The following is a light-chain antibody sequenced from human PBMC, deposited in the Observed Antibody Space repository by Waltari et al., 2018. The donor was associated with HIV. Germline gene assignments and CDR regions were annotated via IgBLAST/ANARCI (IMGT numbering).Light chain of an antibody. Sequence: DIQMTQSPSTLSASVGDRVTITCRASQSISSWLAWYQQKPGKAPKLLFQKASTLETGFPSRFSGSGSGTEFTLTISSLQPDDFAAYYCQHYNSYPYSFGQGTKLEIK. CDR3: QHYNSYPYS. V-gene: IGKV1-5*03. CDR2: KAS. CDR1: QSISSW. J-gene: IGKJ2*03.